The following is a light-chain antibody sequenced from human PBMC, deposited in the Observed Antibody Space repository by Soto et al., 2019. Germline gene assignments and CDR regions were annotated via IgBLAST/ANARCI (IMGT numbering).Light chain of an antibody. Sequence: EIVLTQSPATVSLSPGERATLSCRASQSVSSYLAWYQQKPGQAPRLLIYDASNRATGIPARFGGSGSGTDFTLTISSLEPEDFAVYYCQQRQHWPPITFGQGTRLEIK. J-gene: IGKJ5*01. CDR1: QSVSSY. CDR2: DAS. V-gene: IGKV3-11*01. CDR3: QQRQHWPPIT.